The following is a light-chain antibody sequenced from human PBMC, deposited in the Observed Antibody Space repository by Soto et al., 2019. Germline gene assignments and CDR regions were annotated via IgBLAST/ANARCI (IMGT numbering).Light chain of an antibody. Sequence: ALRMTQSPPSLSASTGDRVTITCRASQGISSYLAWYQQKPGKAPKLLINAASTLQSGVPSRFSGSGSGTDFSLTISCLQSEDFATYICQQYYSYPLTFGQGTKVEIK. V-gene: IGKV1-8*01. CDR3: QQYYSYPLT. CDR1: QGISSY. J-gene: IGKJ1*01. CDR2: AAS.